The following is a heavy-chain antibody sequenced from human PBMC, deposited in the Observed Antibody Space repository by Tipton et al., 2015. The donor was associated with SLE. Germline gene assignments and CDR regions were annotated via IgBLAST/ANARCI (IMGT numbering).Heavy chain of an antibody. D-gene: IGHD3-22*01. Sequence: TLSLTCAVYGGSFSGYYWSWIRQPPGKGLEWIGEINHSGSTNYNPSLKSRVTISVDTSKNQFSLKLSSVTAADTAVYYCARDRRIVVVITNYYYYGMDVWGQGTTVTVSS. CDR3: ARDRRIVVVITNYYYYGMDV. CDR2: INHSGST. J-gene: IGHJ6*02. V-gene: IGHV4-34*01. CDR1: GGSFSGYY.